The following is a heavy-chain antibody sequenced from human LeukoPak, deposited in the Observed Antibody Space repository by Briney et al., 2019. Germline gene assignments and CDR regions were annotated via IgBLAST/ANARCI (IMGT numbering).Heavy chain of an antibody. D-gene: IGHD2/OR15-2a*01. J-gene: IGHJ3*02. CDR1: GFPLGSYW. CDR3: ARDDVSPQAFDI. V-gene: IGHV3-74*01. Sequence: GGSLRLSCAASGFPLGSYWMHWVRQAPGKGLEWVAQIRADGTRIVYGDSVKGRFTISRDNARNMLFLQMNSLRPEDSAVYYCARDDVSPQAFDIWGQGTMVTVSS. CDR2: IRADGTRI.